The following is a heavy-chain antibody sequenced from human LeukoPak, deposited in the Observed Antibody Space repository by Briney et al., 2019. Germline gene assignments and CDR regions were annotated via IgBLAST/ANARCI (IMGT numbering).Heavy chain of an antibody. CDR3: ARGGSSFAY. D-gene: IGHD1-26*01. V-gene: IGHV4-59*01. Sequence: SETLSLTCTVSGGSISSYYWSWIRQPPGKGLEGIGYTYYSGSTNYNPSLKSRVTISVDTSKNQFSLKMNSVTAADTAVYYCARGGSSFAYWGQGTLVTVSS. J-gene: IGHJ4*02. CDR2: TYYSGST. CDR1: GGSISSYY.